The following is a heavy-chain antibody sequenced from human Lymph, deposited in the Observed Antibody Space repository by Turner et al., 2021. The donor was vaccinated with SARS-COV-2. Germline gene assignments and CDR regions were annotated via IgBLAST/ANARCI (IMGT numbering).Heavy chain of an antibody. CDR1: GYTFTSYG. Sequence: QVQLVQSGAEVKTPGASVKVSRKASGYTFTSYGISWVRQAPGEGLEWMGWISGNNDNTNYAQKLQGRVTMTTDTSTSTAYMELRSLRSDDTAVYYCARSNFDWLFSPDWFDPWGQGTLVIVSS. CDR3: ARSNFDWLFSPDWFDP. V-gene: IGHV1-18*01. CDR2: ISGNNDNT. D-gene: IGHD3-9*01. J-gene: IGHJ5*02.